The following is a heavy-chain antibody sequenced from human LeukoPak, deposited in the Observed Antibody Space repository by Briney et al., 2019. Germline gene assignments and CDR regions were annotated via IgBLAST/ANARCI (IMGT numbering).Heavy chain of an antibody. D-gene: IGHD1-14*01. CDR3: ARNRNIRGPREPFAY. CDR1: GGTFSSYT. Sequence: ASVKVSCKASGGTFSSYTINWVRQAPGQGLEWMGIINPSGGSTTYAQKFQGRVTMTRDTSTSTVYMELSSLRSEDTAVYYCARNRNIRGPREPFAYWGQGTLVTVSS. CDR2: INPSGGST. V-gene: IGHV1-46*01. J-gene: IGHJ4*02.